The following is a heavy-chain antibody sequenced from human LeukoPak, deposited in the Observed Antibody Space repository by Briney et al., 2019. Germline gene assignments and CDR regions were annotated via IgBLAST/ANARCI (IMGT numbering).Heavy chain of an antibody. D-gene: IGHD1-26*01. V-gene: IGHV3-23*01. CDR3: AINGPVSGSYSIDY. CDR1: GFTFSSYA. Sequence: GGSLRLSCAASGFTFSSYAMSWVRQAPGKGLEWVSAISGSGGSTYYADSVKGRFTISRDNSRNTLYLQMNSLRAEDTAVYYCAINGPVSGSYSIDYWGQGTLVTVSS. J-gene: IGHJ4*02. CDR2: ISGSGGST.